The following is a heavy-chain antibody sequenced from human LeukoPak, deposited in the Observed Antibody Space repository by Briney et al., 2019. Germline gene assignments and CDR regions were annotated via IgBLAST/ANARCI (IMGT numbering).Heavy chain of an antibody. D-gene: IGHD4-11*01. Sequence: GGSLRLSCAASGFTFSSHGMNWVRQAPGRGLEWVSSISDGSSYIHYADSVKGRFTISRDNAKNSLYLQMISLRAEDTAVYYCARVSAYSNYFDYWGQGILVTVSS. J-gene: IGHJ4*02. CDR1: GFTFSSHG. CDR3: ARVSAYSNYFDY. CDR2: ISDGSSYI. V-gene: IGHV3-21*01.